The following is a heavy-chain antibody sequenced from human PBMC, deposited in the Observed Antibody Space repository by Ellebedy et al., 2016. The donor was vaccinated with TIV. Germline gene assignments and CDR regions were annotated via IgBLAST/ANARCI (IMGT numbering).Heavy chain of an antibody. D-gene: IGHD1-26*01. CDR3: TTEEEVGAITTDY. V-gene: IGHV3-15*07. CDR1: GFTFSNAW. CDR2: IKSKTDGGTT. Sequence: GESLKISCAASGFTFSNAWMNWVRQAPGKGLEWVGRIKSKTDGGTTDYAAPVKGRFTISRDDSKNTLYLQMNSLKTEDTAVYYCTTEEEVGAITTDYWGQGTLVTVSS. J-gene: IGHJ4*02.